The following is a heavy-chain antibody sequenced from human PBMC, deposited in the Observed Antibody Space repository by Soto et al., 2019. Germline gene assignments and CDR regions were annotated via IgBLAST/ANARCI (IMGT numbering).Heavy chain of an antibody. D-gene: IGHD3-22*01. Sequence: GGSLRLSCAASGFPFSTFAMHWVRQAPGKGLEWVALIWYDGSYKDYADSVKGRFTISRDNSKNTLYLQMNSLRAEDTAVYYCARETFYYDSSGYYSAFDIWGQGTMVTVSS. CDR1: GFPFSTFA. V-gene: IGHV3-33*01. CDR2: IWYDGSYK. J-gene: IGHJ3*02. CDR3: ARETFYYDSSGYYSAFDI.